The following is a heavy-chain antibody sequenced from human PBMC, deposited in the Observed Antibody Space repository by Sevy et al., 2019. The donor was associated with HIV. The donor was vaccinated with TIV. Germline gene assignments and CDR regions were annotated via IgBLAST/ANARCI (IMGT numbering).Heavy chain of an antibody. D-gene: IGHD6-13*01. J-gene: IGHJ3*02. CDR1: GGSISSYY. CDR2: IYYSGST. CDR3: ARQQQLWYSAFDI. V-gene: IGHV4-59*08. Sequence: SETLSLTCTVSGGSISSYYWSWIRQPPGKGLEWIGYIYYSGSTNYNPSLKSRVTISVDTSKNQFSLKLSSVTAADTAVYYCARQQQLWYSAFDIWGQGTMVTVSS.